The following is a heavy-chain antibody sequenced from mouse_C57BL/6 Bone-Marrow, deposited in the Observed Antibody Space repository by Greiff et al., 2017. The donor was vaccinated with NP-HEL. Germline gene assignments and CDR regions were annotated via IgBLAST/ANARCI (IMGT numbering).Heavy chain of an antibody. V-gene: IGHV14-4*01. J-gene: IGHJ2*01. CDR2: IYPENGDT. Sequence: EVKLVESGAELVRPGASVKLSCTASGFNIKDDYMHWVKQRPEQGLEWIGWIYPENGDTEYASKFPGKATITADTSSNTAYLQLSSLPSEDTAVNYCTTSPFDYWGQGTTLTVSS. CDR1: GFNIKDDY. CDR3: TTSPFDY.